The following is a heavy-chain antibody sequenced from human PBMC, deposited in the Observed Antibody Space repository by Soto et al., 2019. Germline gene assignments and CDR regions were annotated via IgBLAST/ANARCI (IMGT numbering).Heavy chain of an antibody. CDR3: ALLYYDSRDYFHAGGDYWGGDY. D-gene: IGHD3-22*01. CDR1: GYTFTAYY. V-gene: IGHV1-2*02. Sequence: QVHLVQSGAEVKKPGASVKVSCQASGYTFTAYYMHWVRQAPGQGLEWIGWINPNSGDTNYAQKFQGRGTLTSETSISTTYMELSILRSDDTAIYYCALLYYDSRDYFHAGGDYWGGDYWGQGALVTVSS. CDR2: INPNSGDT. J-gene: IGHJ4*02.